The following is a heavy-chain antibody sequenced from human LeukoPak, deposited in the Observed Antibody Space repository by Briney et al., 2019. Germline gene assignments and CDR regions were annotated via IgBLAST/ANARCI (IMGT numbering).Heavy chain of an antibody. CDR1: GYTFTSYY. D-gene: IGHD3-9*01. V-gene: IGHV1-2*06. CDR2: INPNSGGT. CDR3: ARENLPYDILTGFGPGYDY. J-gene: IGHJ4*02. Sequence: ASVKVSCKASGYTFTSYYMHWVRQAPGQGLEWMGRINPNSGGTNYAQKFQGRVTMTRDTSISTAYMELSRLRSDDTAVYYCARENLPYDILTGFGPGYDYWGQGTLVTVSS.